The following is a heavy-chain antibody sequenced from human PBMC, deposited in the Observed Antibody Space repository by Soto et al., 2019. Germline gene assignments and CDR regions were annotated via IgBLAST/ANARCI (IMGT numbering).Heavy chain of an antibody. D-gene: IGHD4-17*01. CDR2: IYHSGST. CDR1: GGSISRGGYS. V-gene: IGHV4-30-2*01. Sequence: PSETLSLTCAVSGGSISRGGYSWSWIRQPPGKGLEWIGYIYHSGSTYYNPSLKSRVTISVDRSKQQISLKLSSVTAADAAVYYCARDKSSYGDYWFDPWGQRTLVTVSS. J-gene: IGHJ5*02. CDR3: ARDKSSYGDYWFDP.